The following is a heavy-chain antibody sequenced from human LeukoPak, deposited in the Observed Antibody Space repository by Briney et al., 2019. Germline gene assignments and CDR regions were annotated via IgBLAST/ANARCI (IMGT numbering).Heavy chain of an antibody. CDR1: GESFSGYY. CDR2: INHGGST. Sequence: SETLSLTCAVYGESFSGYYWSWIRQPPGKGLEWIGEINHGGSTKYTPSLTGRVTISVDTSKNQFSLKLTSVTAADTAMYYCARGHNWNLDYWGQGTLVTISS. D-gene: IGHD1-20*01. CDR3: ARGHNWNLDY. V-gene: IGHV4-34*01. J-gene: IGHJ4*02.